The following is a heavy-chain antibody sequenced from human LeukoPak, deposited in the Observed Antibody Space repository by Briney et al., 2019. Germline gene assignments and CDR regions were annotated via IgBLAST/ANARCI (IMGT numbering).Heavy chain of an antibody. J-gene: IGHJ4*02. CDR2: INHSGST. D-gene: IGHD3-22*01. CDR3: VTYYFDSSGPKKNY. Sequence: SETLSPTCAVYGGSFSGYYWSWIRQPPGKGLEWIGEINHSGSTNYNPSLKSRVTISVDTSKKQFSLKLSSVTAADTAVYYCVTYYFDSSGPKKNYWGQGTLVTVSS. V-gene: IGHV4-34*01. CDR1: GGSFSGYY.